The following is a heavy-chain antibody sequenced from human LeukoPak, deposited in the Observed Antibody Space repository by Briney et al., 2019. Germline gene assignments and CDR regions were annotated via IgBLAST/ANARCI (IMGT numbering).Heavy chain of an antibody. V-gene: IGHV3-21*01. CDR3: ARDNRVTMVRGVPVV. D-gene: IGHD3-10*01. CDR2: ISSSSSYI. CDR1: GLTFSSYS. Sequence: GGSLRLSCAASGLTFSSYSMNWVRQAPGKGLEWVSSISSSSSYIYYADSVKGRFTISRDNAKNSLYLQMNSLRAEDTAVYYCARDNRVTMVRGVPVVWGKGTTVTVSS. J-gene: IGHJ6*04.